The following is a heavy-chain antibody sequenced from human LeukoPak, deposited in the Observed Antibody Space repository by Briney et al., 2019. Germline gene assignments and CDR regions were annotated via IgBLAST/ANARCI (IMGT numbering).Heavy chain of an antibody. D-gene: IGHD3-3*01. CDR3: AKGIRKYYDFWSGDDAFDI. CDR2: IYYSGST. Sequence: SETLSLTCTVSGGSISSYYWSWIRQPPGKGLEWIGYIYYSGSTNYNPSLKSRVTISVDTSKNQFSLKLSSVTAADTAVYYCAKGIRKYYDFWSGDDAFDIWGQGTMVTVSS. V-gene: IGHV4-59*01. J-gene: IGHJ3*02. CDR1: GGSISSYY.